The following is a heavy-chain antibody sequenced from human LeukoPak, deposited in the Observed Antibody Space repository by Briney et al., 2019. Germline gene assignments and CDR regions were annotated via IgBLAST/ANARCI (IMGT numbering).Heavy chain of an antibody. D-gene: IGHD1-26*01. CDR3: VREERGSFNWFDP. V-gene: IGHV1-2*02. CDR1: GYTFTGYY. J-gene: IGHJ5*02. Sequence: ASVKVSCKASGYTFTGYYMHWVRQAPGQGLEWMGWINPNSGGTNYAQKFQGRVTMTRNTSISTAYMELSSLRSEDTAVYYCVREERGSFNWFDPWGQGTLVTVSS. CDR2: INPNSGGT.